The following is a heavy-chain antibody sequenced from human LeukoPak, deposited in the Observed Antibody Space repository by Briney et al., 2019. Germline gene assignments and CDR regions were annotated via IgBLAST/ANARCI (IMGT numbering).Heavy chain of an antibody. CDR2: ISWNSSSI. CDR1: GFDFGDYT. D-gene: IGHD3-22*01. CDR3: ARDIYDSGDFRGDF. Sequence: GGSLTLSCAVSGFDFGDYTMHWVRQPPGKGLEWVSLISWNSSSIKYTESVKGRFTISRGNSKNSLYLQMSSLRTEDTALYYCARDIYDSGDFRGDFWGQGTPVTVSS. J-gene: IGHJ4*02. V-gene: IGHV3-43*01.